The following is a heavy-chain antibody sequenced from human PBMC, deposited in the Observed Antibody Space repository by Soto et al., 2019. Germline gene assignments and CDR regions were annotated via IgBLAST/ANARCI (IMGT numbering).Heavy chain of an antibody. CDR3: AISHPLSYDYIWGSFPAYFDY. D-gene: IGHD3-16*01. CDR2: IYPGDSDT. Sequence: GESLKISCKGSGYSFTSYWIGWVRQMPGKGLEWMGIIYPGDSDTRYSPSFQGQVTISADKSISTAYLQWISLKASDTAMYYCAISHPLSYDYIWGSFPAYFDYWGQGTLVTVSS. CDR1: GYSFTSYW. J-gene: IGHJ4*02. V-gene: IGHV5-51*01.